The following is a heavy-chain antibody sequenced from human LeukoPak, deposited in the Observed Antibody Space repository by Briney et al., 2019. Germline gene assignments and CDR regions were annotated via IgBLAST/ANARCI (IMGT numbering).Heavy chain of an antibody. CDR3: ARYCSSTSLYYYSYMDV. CDR1: GGSFSGYY. J-gene: IGHJ6*03. CDR2: INHSGNT. V-gene: IGHV4-34*01. Sequence: PSETLSLTCAVYGGSFSGYYWSWVRQPPGKGLGWIGEINHSGNTNYNPSLKSRVTISVDTSQNQFSLKLSSVTAADTAVYYCARYCSSTSLYYYSYMDVWGKGTTVTVSS. D-gene: IGHD2-2*01.